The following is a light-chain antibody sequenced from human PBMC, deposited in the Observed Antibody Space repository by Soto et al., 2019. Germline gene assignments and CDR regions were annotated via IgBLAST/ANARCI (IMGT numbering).Light chain of an antibody. CDR1: QRVSDKY. V-gene: IGKV3-20*01. CDR3: QQYGSTPPTWT. Sequence: EIVLTQSPDTLSLYLGERATLSCRASQRVSDKYLAWYQQKPRQAPRLLIDGASSKATDIPDRFSGSESGAAFTLTISSLEPEDFAVYSCQQYGSTPPTWTFGHGTKVDTK. CDR2: GAS. J-gene: IGKJ1*01.